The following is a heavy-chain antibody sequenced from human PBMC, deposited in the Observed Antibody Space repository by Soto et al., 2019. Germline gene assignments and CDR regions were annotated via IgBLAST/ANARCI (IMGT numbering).Heavy chain of an antibody. J-gene: IGHJ5*01. CDR1: GYTFTTIR. D-gene: IGHD6-19*01. Sequence: QVQLVQSAAEVGKPGASVKVSCKASGYTFTTIRLSWVRQAPGQGLEWMGWIRPHNGDTQYAQKFQSRVTLTADTSTTTAYMEVRSLRPGDTSVFYCARDRSGWYVFWGQGTHVTVSS. CDR3: ARDRSGWYVF. V-gene: IGHV1-18*01. CDR2: IRPHNGDT.